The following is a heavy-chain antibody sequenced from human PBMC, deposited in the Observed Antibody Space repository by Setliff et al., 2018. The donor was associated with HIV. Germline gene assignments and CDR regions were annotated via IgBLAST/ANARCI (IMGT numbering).Heavy chain of an antibody. J-gene: IGHJ4*02. V-gene: IGHV3-30*02. CDR1: GFTFRNYG. CDR3: AKEDQRVTSVDY. D-gene: IGHD2-2*01. Sequence: LKISCAASGFTFRNYGMHWVRQAPGKGLEWVAFIRLDGSDKFYADSVKGRFTISRDNSKNTLFLQMNSLRSEDTAVYYCAKEDQRVTSVDYWGQGTPVTVS. CDR2: IRLDGSDK.